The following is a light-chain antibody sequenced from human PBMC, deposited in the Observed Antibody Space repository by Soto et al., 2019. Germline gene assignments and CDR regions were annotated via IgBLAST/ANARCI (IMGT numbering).Light chain of an antibody. CDR2: LGS. J-gene: IGKJ4*01. V-gene: IGKV2-28*01. CDR1: QSLLHSNGYNY. CDR3: MQAQQTRLT. Sequence: DFVMTQSPLSLPVTPGEPASISCRSSQSLLHSNGYNYLDWYLQKPGQSPKLLIYLGSNRASEVPARFSGRGSGTEFTLKISRVEAQDVGISYCMQAQQTRLTFGGGTKVEIK.